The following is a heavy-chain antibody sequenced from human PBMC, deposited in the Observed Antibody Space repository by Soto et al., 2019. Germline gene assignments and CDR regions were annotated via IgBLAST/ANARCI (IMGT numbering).Heavy chain of an antibody. D-gene: IGHD2-21*01. CDR3: ARIGHTAYAFAI. Sequence: XGRTLGNPTQSLTLTCTFSGFSLSTSGMRVSWIRQPPGKALEWLARIDWDDDKFYSTSLKTRLTISKDTSKNQVVLTMTNMDPVDTATYYCARIGHTAYAFAIWGQGTMVTVS. CDR2: IDWDDDK. J-gene: IGHJ3*02. V-gene: IGHV2-70*04. CDR1: GFSLSTSGMR.